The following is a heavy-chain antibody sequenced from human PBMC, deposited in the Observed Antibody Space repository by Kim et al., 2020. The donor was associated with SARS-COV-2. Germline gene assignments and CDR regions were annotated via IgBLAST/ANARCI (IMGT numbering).Heavy chain of an antibody. CDR1: GYTFTGYY. CDR2: INPNSGGT. CDR3: AGVGTMITFGGVIVNDAFDI. D-gene: IGHD3-16*02. V-gene: IGHV1-2*02. Sequence: ASVKVSCKASGYTFTGYYMHWVRQAPGQGLEWMGWINPNSGGTNYAQKFQGRVTMTRDTSISTAYMELSRLRSDDTAVYYCAGVGTMITFGGVIVNDAFDIWGQGTMVTVSS. J-gene: IGHJ3*02.